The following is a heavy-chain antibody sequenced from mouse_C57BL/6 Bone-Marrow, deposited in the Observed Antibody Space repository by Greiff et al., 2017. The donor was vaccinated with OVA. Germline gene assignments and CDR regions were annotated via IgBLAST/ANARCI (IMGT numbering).Heavy chain of an antibody. Sequence: EVHLVESGEGLVKPGGSLKLSCAASGFTFSSYAMSWVRQTPEKRLEWVAYISSGGDYIYYADTVKGRFTISRDNARNTLYLQMSSLKSEDTAMYYCTRDPSITTVVNYFDYWGQGTTLTVSS. D-gene: IGHD1-1*01. V-gene: IGHV5-9-1*02. CDR1: GFTFSSYA. CDR2: ISSGGDYI. J-gene: IGHJ2*01. CDR3: TRDPSITTVVNYFDY.